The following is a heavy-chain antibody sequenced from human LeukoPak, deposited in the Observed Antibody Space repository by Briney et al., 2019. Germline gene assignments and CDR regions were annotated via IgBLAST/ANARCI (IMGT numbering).Heavy chain of an antibody. CDR1: GYTSTSYV. D-gene: IGHD1-1*01. Sequence: ASVKVSCKASGYTSTSYVISWGRQAPGKGLGWMGWISANNGDTDYPPKLQDRVTMTTDTYTSTAYMELRSLRSDDTAMYYCARESHETREDYWGQGTLVTVSS. CDR2: ISANNGDT. J-gene: IGHJ4*02. V-gene: IGHV1-18*01. CDR3: ARESHETREDY.